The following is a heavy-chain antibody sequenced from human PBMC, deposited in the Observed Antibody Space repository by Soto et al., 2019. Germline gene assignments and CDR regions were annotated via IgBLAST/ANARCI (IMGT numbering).Heavy chain of an antibody. Sequence: PSETLSLTCTVSGGSISGYYWSWIRQSPGKGLEWIGYIHYSGSTNYNPSLKSRVTISVDTSKNQLSLKLSSVTAADTAVYYCGRGSEAVPKPPLDSWGQGTLVT. J-gene: IGHJ5*02. CDR1: GGSISGYY. CDR2: IHYSGST. V-gene: IGHV4-59*01. D-gene: IGHD6-13*01. CDR3: GRGSEAVPKPPLDS.